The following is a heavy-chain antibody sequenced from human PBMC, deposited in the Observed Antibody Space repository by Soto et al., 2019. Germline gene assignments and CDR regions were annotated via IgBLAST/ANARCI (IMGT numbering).Heavy chain of an antibody. CDR2: IYYSGST. CDR3: ARDLYCISTSCYWRYVMAV. J-gene: IGHJ6*02. Sequence: SETLSLTCTVSGDSISSSSHYWGWIRQPPGKGLEWIGSIYYSGSTYYNPSLNSRVTISVDTSKNQFSLKLNSVTAADTAVYYCARDLYCISTSCYWRYVMAVWGQGTTVTVSS. CDR1: GDSISSSSHY. D-gene: IGHD2-2*01. V-gene: IGHV4-39*07.